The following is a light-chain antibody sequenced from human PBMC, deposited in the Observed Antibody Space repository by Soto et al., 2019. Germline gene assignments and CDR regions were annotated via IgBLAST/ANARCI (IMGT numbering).Light chain of an antibody. CDR1: QSLLHSNGYNY. CDR3: QQDHNYPFI. J-gene: IGKJ3*01. V-gene: IGKV2-28*01. CDR2: DAS. Sequence: DIVMTQSPLSLPVTPGEPASISCRSSQSLLHSNGYNYLAWYQXKQGKAPKLXICDASSLETGVPSRFRGSGSGTDLTITISSLQPEDFETYYCQQDHNYPFIFGPGTKVDIK.